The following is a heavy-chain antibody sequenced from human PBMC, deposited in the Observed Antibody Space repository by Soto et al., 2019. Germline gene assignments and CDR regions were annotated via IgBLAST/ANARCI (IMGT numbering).Heavy chain of an antibody. V-gene: IGHV1-18*01. D-gene: IGHD3-10*01. CDR2: ISAYNGNT. Sequence: GASVKVSCKASGYTFTSYGISWVRQAPGQGLEWMGWISAYNGNTNYAQKLQGRVTMTTDTSTSTAYMELRSLRSDDTAVYYCARAIRITMVRGVSYYYYYGMDVWGQGTTVTVSS. CDR3: ARAIRITMVRGVSYYYYYGMDV. J-gene: IGHJ6*02. CDR1: GYTFTSYG.